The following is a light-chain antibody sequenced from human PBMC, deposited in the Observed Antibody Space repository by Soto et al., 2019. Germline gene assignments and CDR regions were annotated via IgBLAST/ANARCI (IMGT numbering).Light chain of an antibody. CDR2: GAS. V-gene: IGKV3-15*01. CDR3: QQYNNWPPWT. Sequence: EIVLTQSPGTLSLSPGKRATLSCRASQSISSSYLAWYQQRPGQAPRLLIYGASTRATGIPARFSGSGSETEFTLTISSLQSEDFAVYYCQQYNNWPPWTFGQGTKVDIK. J-gene: IGKJ1*01. CDR1: QSISSSY.